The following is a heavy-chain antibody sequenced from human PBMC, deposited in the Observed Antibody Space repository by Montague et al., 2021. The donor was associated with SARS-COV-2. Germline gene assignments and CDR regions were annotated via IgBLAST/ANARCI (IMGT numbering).Heavy chain of an antibody. V-gene: IGHV2-70*11. Sequence: VKPTQTLTLTCTFSGFSLSTSGMCVSRIRQPPGKALEWLARIDWDDDKYYSTSLKTRLTISKDTSKNQVVLTMTNMDPVDTATYYCAREYSSGVYFDYWGQGTLVTVSS. CDR2: IDWDDDK. CDR1: GFSLSTSGMC. J-gene: IGHJ4*02. CDR3: AREYSSGVYFDY. D-gene: IGHD6-19*01.